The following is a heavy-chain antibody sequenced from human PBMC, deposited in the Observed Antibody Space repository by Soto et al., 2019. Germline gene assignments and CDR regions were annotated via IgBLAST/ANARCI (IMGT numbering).Heavy chain of an antibody. CDR1: GYTFTSYF. J-gene: IGHJ6*03. V-gene: IGHV1-18*01. Sequence: ASVKVSCKASGYTFTSYFISWVRQAPGQGLEWMGWISAYNGNTNYAQKLQGRVTMTTDTSTSTAYMELRSLRSDDTAVYYCAREQPTVTTSFYYYYYYMDVWGKGTTVTVSS. CDR3: AREQPTVTTSFYYYYYYMDV. D-gene: IGHD4-17*01. CDR2: ISAYNGNT.